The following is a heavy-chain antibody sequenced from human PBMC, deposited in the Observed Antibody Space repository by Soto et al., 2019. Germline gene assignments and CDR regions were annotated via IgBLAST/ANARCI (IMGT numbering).Heavy chain of an antibody. CDR2: IKQDGSEK. V-gene: IGHV3-7*05. J-gene: IGHJ4*02. D-gene: IGHD3-22*01. Sequence: GGSLRLSCAASGFTFSSYWMSWVRQAPGKGLEWVANIKQDGSEKYYVDSVKGRFTISRDNAKNSLYLQMNSLRAEDTAVYYCARNYDSSGYYYGGPAFDYWGQGTLVTVSS. CDR1: GFTFSSYW. CDR3: ARNYDSSGYYYGGPAFDY.